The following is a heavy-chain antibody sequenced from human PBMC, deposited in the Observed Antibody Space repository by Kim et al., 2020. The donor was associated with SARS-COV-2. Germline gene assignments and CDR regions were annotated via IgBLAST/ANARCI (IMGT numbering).Heavy chain of an antibody. CDR3: AREKYERDGYNTPYYYGMDV. V-gene: IGHV1-46*01. CDR2: INPSGGST. Sequence: ASVKVSCKASGYTFTSYYMHWVRQAPGQGLEWMGIINPSGGSTSYAQKFQGRVTMSRDTSTSTVYIELSSLRSEDTAVYYCAREKYERDGYNTPYYYGMDVWGQGTTVTVSS. J-gene: IGHJ6*02. CDR1: GYTFTSYY. D-gene: IGHD5-12*01.